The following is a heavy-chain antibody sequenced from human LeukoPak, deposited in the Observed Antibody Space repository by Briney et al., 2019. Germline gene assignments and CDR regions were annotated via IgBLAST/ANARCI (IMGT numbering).Heavy chain of an antibody. Sequence: ASVNVSCKASGYTFTSYAINWLRQAPGQGLDWMGGIIPIFGTANYAQKFQGRVTITTDESTSTAYKEMSSLRSEDTAVYYCASAYSSSFATWGQGNLVTVSA. J-gene: IGHJ5*02. CDR2: IIPIFGTA. CDR1: GYTFTSYA. CDR3: ASAYSSSFAT. D-gene: IGHD6-6*01. V-gene: IGHV1-69*05.